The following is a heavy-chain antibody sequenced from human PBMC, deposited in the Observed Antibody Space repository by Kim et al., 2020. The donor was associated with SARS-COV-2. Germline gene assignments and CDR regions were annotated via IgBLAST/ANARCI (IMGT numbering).Heavy chain of an antibody. CDR3: ARSGRTIYPFWDY. J-gene: IGHJ4*02. CDR2: INAGNGNT. D-gene: IGHD3-9*01. Sequence: ASVKVSCKASGYTFTSYAMHWVRQAPGQRLEWMGWINAGNGNTKYSQKFQGRVTITRDTSASTAYMELSSLRSEDTAVYYCARSGRTIYPFWDYWGQGTLVTVSS. CDR1: GYTFTSYA. V-gene: IGHV1-3*01.